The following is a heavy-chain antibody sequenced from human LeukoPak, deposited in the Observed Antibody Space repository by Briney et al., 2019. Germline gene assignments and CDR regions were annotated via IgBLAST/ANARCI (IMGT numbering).Heavy chain of an antibody. D-gene: IGHD2-15*01. V-gene: IGHV4-39*07. Sequence: PSETLSLTCTVSGGSISSSSYYWGWLRQPPGKGLEWIGEINHSGSTNYNPSLKRRVTISVDTSKNQFSLKLSSVTAADTAVYYCARGGCSGGSCYSHYLSFDDWGQGTLVTVSS. J-gene: IGHJ4*02. CDR1: GGSISSSSYY. CDR2: INHSGST. CDR3: ARGGCSGGSCYSHYLSFDD.